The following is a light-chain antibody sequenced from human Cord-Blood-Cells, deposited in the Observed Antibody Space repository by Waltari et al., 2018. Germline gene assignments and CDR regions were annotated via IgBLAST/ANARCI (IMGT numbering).Light chain of an antibody. J-gene: IGLJ3*02. CDR3: CSYAGSYTWV. CDR1: SSDVGGYNS. Sequence: QSALTQPRSVSGSPGQSVTISCTGTSSDVGGYNSVSWYQQHPGKAPKLMFYDVSKRPSGVPDRFSGSKSGNTASLTISGLQAEDEADYYCCSYAGSYTWVFGGGTKLTVL. V-gene: IGLV2-11*01. CDR2: DVS.